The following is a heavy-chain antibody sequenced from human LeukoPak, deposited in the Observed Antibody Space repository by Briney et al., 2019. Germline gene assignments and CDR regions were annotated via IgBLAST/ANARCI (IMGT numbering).Heavy chain of an antibody. D-gene: IGHD2-21*02. CDR1: GFNFSSYS. V-gene: IGHV3-21*01. CDR2: ISSRSTYI. Sequence: GGSLRLSCVVSGFNFSSYSINWVRQAPGRGLEWLSSISSRSTYIYYANSVRGRFTISRDNAKNSLFLQMDSLRVDDTAVYYCARGATSPLVTAFDYWGQGTLVTVSS. CDR3: ARGATSPLVTAFDY. J-gene: IGHJ4*02.